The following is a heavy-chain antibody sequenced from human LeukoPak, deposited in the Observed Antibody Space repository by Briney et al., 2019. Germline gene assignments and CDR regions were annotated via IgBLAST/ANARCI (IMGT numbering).Heavy chain of an antibody. Sequence: SQTLSLTCTVSGGSISSGGYYWSWIRQHPGKGLEWIGYIYYSGSTYYNPSLKSRVTISVDTSKNQFSLKLTSVTAADTAVYYCARYSSTWPYWYFDLWGRGTLVTVSS. D-gene: IGHD6-13*01. J-gene: IGHJ2*01. CDR3: ARYSSTWPYWYFDL. V-gene: IGHV4-31*03. CDR2: IYYSGST. CDR1: GGSISSGGYY.